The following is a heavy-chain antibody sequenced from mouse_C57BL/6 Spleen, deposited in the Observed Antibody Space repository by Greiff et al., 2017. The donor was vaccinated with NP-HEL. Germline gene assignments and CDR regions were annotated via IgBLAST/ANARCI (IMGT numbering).Heavy chain of an antibody. CDR3: AREGNYSWFAY. CDR1: GYTFTSYW. Sequence: VQLQQPGTELVKPGASVKLSCKASGYTFTSYWMHWVKQRPGQGLEWIGNINPSNGGTNYNEKFKGKATLTADKSSSTAYMQLSSLTSEDSAVYFCAREGNYSWFAYWGQGTLVTVSA. CDR2: INPSNGGT. V-gene: IGHV1-53*01. D-gene: IGHD2-1*01. J-gene: IGHJ3*01.